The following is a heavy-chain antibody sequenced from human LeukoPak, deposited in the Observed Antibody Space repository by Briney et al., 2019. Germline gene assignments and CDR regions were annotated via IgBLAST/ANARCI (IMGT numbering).Heavy chain of an antibody. J-gene: IGHJ4*02. CDR2: INPNSGGT. D-gene: IGHD3-22*01. CDR3: AREPYYDSSGYVIPFDY. Sequence: ASVKDSCKASGYTFTGYYMHWVRQAPGQGLEWMGWINPNSGGTNYAQKFQGRVTMTRDTSISTAYMELSRLRSDDTAVYYCAREPYYDSSGYVIPFDYWGQGTLVTVSS. V-gene: IGHV1-2*02. CDR1: GYTFTGYY.